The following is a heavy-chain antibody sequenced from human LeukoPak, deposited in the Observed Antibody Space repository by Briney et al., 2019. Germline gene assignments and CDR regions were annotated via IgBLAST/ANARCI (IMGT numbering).Heavy chain of an antibody. CDR1: GFTFSSYS. D-gene: IGHD5-18*01. Sequence: GGSPRLSCAASGFTFSSYSMNWVRQAPGKGLEWVSSISSSSSYIYYADSVKGRFTISRDNAKNSLYLQMNSLRAEDTAVYYCARLQLWFFDYWGQGTLVTVSS. CDR3: ARLQLWFFDY. CDR2: ISSSSSYI. V-gene: IGHV3-21*01. J-gene: IGHJ4*02.